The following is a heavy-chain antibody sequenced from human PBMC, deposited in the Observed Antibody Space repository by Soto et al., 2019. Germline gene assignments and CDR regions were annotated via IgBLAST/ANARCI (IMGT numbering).Heavy chain of an antibody. V-gene: IGHV4-59*01. J-gene: IGHJ4*02. CDR1: GGSIGSYY. D-gene: IGHD6-13*01. CDR2: IYYSGST. CDR3: ARVYSSSLFVDY. Sequence: SETLSLTCTVSGGSIGSYYWSWIRQPPGKGLEWIGYIYYSGSTNYNPSLKSRVTISVDTSKNQFSLKLSSVTAADTAVYYCARVYSSSLFVDYGGQETRVTVSS.